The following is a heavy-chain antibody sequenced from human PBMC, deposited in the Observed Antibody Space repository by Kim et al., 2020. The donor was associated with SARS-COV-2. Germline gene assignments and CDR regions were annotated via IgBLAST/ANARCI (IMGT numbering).Heavy chain of an antibody. CDR3: ARVHGGNYYYYYGMDV. J-gene: IGHJ6*02. D-gene: IGHD2-15*01. CDR2: INPSGGST. V-gene: IGHV1-46*01. Sequence: ASVKVSCKASGYTFTSHYMHWVRQAPGQGLEWMGIINPSGGSTCYAQKFQGRVTMTRDTSTSTVYMELSSLRSEDTAVYYCARVHGGNYYYYYGMDVWGQGTTVTVSS. CDR1: GYTFTSHY.